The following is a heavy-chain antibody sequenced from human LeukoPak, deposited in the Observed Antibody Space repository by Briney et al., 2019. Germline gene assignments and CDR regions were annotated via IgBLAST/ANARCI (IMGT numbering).Heavy chain of an antibody. CDR3: AKVGVRFSSHEPGFDY. D-gene: IGHD3-3*01. J-gene: IGHJ4*02. V-gene: IGHV3-30*18. CDR2: ISYDGSNK. CDR1: GFTFSSYG. Sequence: GGSLTLSCAASGFTFSSYGMHWVRQAPGKGLEWVAVISYDGSNKYYADSVKGRFTISRDNSKNTLYLQMNSLRAEDTAVYYCAKVGVRFSSHEPGFDYWGQGTLVTVSS.